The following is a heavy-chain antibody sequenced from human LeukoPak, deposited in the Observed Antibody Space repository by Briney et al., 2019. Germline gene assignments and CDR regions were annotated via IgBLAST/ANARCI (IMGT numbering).Heavy chain of an antibody. J-gene: IGHJ4*02. CDR2: IRSKANSYAT. V-gene: IGHV3-73*01. CDR3: TTYEDYTSLNFDY. D-gene: IGHD4-17*01. CDR1: GFTFSGSA. Sequence: GGSLRLSCAASGFTFSGSAMRWVRQASGKGLEWVGRIRSKANSYATAYAASVKGRFTISRDDSKNTAYLQMNSLKTEDTAVYYCTTYEDYTSLNFDYWGQGTLVTVSS.